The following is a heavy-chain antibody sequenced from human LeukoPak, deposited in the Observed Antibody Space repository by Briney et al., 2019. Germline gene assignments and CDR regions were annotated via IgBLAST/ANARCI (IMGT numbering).Heavy chain of an antibody. CDR2: VTANGGT. CDR1: GFTFDDYA. CDR3: AKILNPHAFDI. Sequence: QPGGSLRLFCAASGFTFDDYAMHWVRQAPRKGPEWASYVTANGGTYYADSVKGRFVISRDNSKNSLYLQMNILRPEDTALYYCAKILNPHAFDIWGQGTMVTVSS. V-gene: IGHV3-43*02. J-gene: IGHJ3*02. D-gene: IGHD1-14*01.